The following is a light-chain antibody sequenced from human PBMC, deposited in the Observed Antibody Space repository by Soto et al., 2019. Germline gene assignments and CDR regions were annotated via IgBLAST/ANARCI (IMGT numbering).Light chain of an antibody. CDR1: SSDVGSYNL. CDR3: CSYAGSNSYV. J-gene: IGLJ1*01. Sequence: QSVLAQPASVSGSPGQSITISCVGSSSDVGSYNLVSWYQHHPGQAPRLLFYEGTKRPSGVPNRFSASKAANTASLTLSGLQAEDEADYYCCSYAGSNSYVFGSGTKLTVL. CDR2: EGT. V-gene: IGLV2-23*01.